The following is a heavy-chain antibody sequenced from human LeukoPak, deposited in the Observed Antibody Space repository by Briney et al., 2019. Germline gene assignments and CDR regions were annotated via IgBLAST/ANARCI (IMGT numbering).Heavy chain of an antibody. Sequence: GASVKVSCKASGGTFSSYAISWVRQAPGQGLEWIGGIIPIFGTANYAQKFQGRVTITADESTSTAYMELSSLRSEDTAVYYCARARRNTGYYYYYYMDVWGKGTTVTVSS. V-gene: IGHV1-69*13. CDR3: ARARRNTGYYYYYYMDV. D-gene: IGHD1-14*01. CDR2: IIPIFGTA. J-gene: IGHJ6*03. CDR1: GGTFSSYA.